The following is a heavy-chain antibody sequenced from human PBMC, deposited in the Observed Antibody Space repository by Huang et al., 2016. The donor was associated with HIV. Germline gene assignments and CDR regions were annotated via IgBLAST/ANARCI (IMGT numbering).Heavy chain of an antibody. J-gene: IGHJ4*02. V-gene: IGHV3-30*18. D-gene: IGHD6-13*01. CDR1: GFTFSSYG. CDR3: AKGPMGGDSSSSGYAY. CDR2: ISYDGSNK. Sequence: QVQLVESGGGVVQPGRSLRLSCAASGFTFSSYGMHWVRQAPGKGLGWVAVISYDGSNKYYEDSVKGRFTISRDNSKNTLYLQMNSLRAEDTAVYYCAKGPMGGDSSSSGYAYWGQGTLVTVSS.